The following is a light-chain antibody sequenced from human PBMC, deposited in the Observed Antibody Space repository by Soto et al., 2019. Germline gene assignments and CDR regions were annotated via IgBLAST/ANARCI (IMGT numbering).Light chain of an antibody. J-gene: IGKJ2*01. CDR1: QSVSSN. Sequence: EIVMTQSPATLSVSPGERATLSCRASQSVSSNLAWYQQKPGQAPRLLIYGASTRATGIPARFSGSGSGTEFTLTISSLHSEDFAVYNCQQYNNWPYTFGQGTKLEIK. CDR3: QQYNNWPYT. V-gene: IGKV3-15*01. CDR2: GAS.